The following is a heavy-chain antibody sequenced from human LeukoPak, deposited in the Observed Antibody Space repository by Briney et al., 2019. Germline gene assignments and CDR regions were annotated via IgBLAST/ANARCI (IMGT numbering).Heavy chain of an antibody. CDR1: GGSISSYY. J-gene: IGHJ4*02. D-gene: IGHD3-22*01. Sequence: SETLSLTCTVSGGSISSYYWSWIRQPPGKGLEWIGYIYYSGSTNYNPSLKSRVTISVDTSKNQFSLKLSSVTAADTAVYYCARMRLWYDSSGYNPYFDYWAREPWSPSPQ. CDR2: IYYSGST. CDR3: ARMRLWYDSSGYNPYFDY. V-gene: IGHV4-59*01.